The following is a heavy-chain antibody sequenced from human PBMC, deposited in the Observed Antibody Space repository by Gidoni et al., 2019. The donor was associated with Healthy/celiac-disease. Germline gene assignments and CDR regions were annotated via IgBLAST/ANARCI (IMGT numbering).Heavy chain of an antibody. J-gene: IGHJ6*02. CDR2: ISGSGGST. CDR3: AKDNYDSPVVYYYYGMDV. V-gene: IGHV3-23*01. CDR1: GFTFSSYA. Sequence: EVQLLESGGGLVQPGGSLRLSCAASGFTFSSYAMSWVRQAPGKGLEWVSAISGSGGSTYYADSVKGRFTISRDNSKNTLYLQMNSLRAEDTAVYYCAKDNYDSPVVYYYYGMDVWGQGTTVTVSS. D-gene: IGHD3-3*01.